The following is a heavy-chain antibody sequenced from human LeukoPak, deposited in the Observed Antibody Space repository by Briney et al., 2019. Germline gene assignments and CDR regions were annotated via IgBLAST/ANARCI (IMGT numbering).Heavy chain of an antibody. CDR1: GGSFSGYY. CDR3: ASFGASRSHYYYYMDV. D-gene: IGHD3-10*01. V-gene: IGHV4-34*01. J-gene: IGHJ6*03. Sequence: PSETLSLTCAVYGGSFSGYYWSWIRQPPGKGLEWIGEINHSGSTNYNPSLKSRVTISVDTSKNQFSLKLSSVTAADTAVYYCASFGASRSHYYYYMDVWGKGTTVTVSS. CDR2: INHSGST.